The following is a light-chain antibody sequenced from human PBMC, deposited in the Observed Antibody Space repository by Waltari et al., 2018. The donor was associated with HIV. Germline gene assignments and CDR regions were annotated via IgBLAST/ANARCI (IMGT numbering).Light chain of an antibody. V-gene: IGLV2-14*01. CDR1: SSDLRDYNS. Sequence: SVSGSPGQSITISCAGTSSDLRDYNSVSWYQHHPGKVPKVIIYEVSNRPSGVSSRFSGSISANTASLTISGLQPEDEADYFCASYISSASPEFGGGTKVTVL. J-gene: IGLJ3*02. CDR3: ASYISSASPE. CDR2: EVS.